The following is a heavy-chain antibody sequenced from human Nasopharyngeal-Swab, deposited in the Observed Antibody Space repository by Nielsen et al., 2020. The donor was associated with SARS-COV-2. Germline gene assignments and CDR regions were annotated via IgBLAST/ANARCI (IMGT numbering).Heavy chain of an antibody. J-gene: IGHJ6*02. CDR3: ARGPSERFLEWLSKNGMDV. V-gene: IGHV3-74*01. D-gene: IGHD3-3*01. Sequence: VRQAPGKGLVWVSRINSDGSSTSYADSVKGRFTISRDNAKNTLYLQMNSLRAEDTAVYYCARGPSERFLEWLSKNGMDVWGQGTTVTVSS. CDR2: INSDGSST.